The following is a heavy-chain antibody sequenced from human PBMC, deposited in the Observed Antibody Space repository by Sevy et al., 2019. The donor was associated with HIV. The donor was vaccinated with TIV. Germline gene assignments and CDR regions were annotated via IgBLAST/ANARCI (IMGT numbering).Heavy chain of an antibody. CDR2: MNPNSGNT. Sequence: ASVKVSCKASGYTFTSYDINWVRQATGQGLEWMGWMNPNSGNTGYAQKFQGRVTMTRNTSISTAYMELSSLRSEDTAVYYCARVSHRLNSYGSGSYVLDYWGQGTLVTVSS. CDR1: GYTFTSYD. D-gene: IGHD3-10*01. CDR3: ARVSHRLNSYGSGSYVLDY. J-gene: IGHJ4*02. V-gene: IGHV1-8*01.